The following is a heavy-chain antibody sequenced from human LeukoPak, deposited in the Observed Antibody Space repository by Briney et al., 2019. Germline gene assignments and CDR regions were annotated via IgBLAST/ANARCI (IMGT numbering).Heavy chain of an antibody. CDR1: GFTFSSYA. D-gene: IGHD3-10*01. J-gene: IGHJ3*02. CDR2: ISGSGGST. Sequence: GGSLRLSCAASGFTFSSYAMSWVRQAPGKGLEWVSAISGSGGSTYYADSVKGRFTISRDNSKNTLYLQMNSLRAEDTAIYYCAKIRGWFNTAFQIGGPGTMVTVSS. V-gene: IGHV3-23*01. CDR3: AKIRGWFNTAFQI.